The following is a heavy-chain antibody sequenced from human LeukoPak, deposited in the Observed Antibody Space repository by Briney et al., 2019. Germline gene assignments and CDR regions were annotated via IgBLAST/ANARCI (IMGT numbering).Heavy chain of an antibody. J-gene: IGHJ4*02. CDR2: INHSGST. CDR3: ARGVNSGYFDY. D-gene: IGHD1-26*01. Sequence: GSLRLSCAASGFTFSSYWMSWVRQAPGKGLEWIGEINHSGSTNYNPSLKSRVTISLDTSKNQFSLKLSSVTAADTAVYYCARGVNSGYFDYCGQGTLVTVSS. V-gene: IGHV4-34*01. CDR1: GFTFSSYW.